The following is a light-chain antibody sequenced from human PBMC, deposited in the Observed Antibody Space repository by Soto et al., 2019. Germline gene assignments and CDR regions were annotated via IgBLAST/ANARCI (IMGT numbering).Light chain of an antibody. CDR2: AAS. Sequence: DIQMTQSPSSLSASVGDRVIITCRASQDIRIDLGWYQQKPGKAPKRLIYAASSLQTGVPSRFSGSGSGTEFTLTISSLQPEDSATYFCLQHKTYPQKFGQGTKVDIK. J-gene: IGKJ1*01. V-gene: IGKV1-17*01. CDR1: QDIRID. CDR3: LQHKTYPQK.